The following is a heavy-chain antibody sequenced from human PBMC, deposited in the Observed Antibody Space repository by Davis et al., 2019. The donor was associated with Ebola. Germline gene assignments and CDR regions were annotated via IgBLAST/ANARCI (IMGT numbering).Heavy chain of an antibody. CDR3: ARGHGLTGTTDWFDP. D-gene: IGHD1-7*01. V-gene: IGHV4-34*01. CDR2: INHSGST. Sequence: MPGGSLRLSCAVYGGSFSGYYWSWIRQPPGKGLEWIGEINHSGSTNYNPSLKSRVTISVDTSKNQFSLKLSSVTAADTAVYYCARGHGLTGTTDWFDPWGQGTLVTVSS. CDR1: GGSFSGYY. J-gene: IGHJ5*02.